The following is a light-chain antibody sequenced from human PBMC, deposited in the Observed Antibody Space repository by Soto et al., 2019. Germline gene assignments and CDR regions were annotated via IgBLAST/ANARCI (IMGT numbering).Light chain of an antibody. CDR1: QSVSRN. CDR2: GAS. J-gene: IGKJ5*01. Sequence: EIEMTQSPATLSVSAGERATISCRASQSVSRNLAWYQQKPGQAPKLLIYGASSLDSGIPARFSGSGSGTEFTLTISSLQPEDFATYYCQQSYSSPSITFGQGTRLEIK. CDR3: QQSYSSPSIT. V-gene: IGKV3-15*01.